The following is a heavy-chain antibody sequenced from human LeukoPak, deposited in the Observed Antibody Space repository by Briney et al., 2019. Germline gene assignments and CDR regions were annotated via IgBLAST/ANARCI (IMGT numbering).Heavy chain of an antibody. J-gene: IGHJ4*02. CDR2: IYYSGST. CDR1: GGSISSSSYF. V-gene: IGHV4-39*01. CDR3: ARQDYDNGDY. Sequence: SETLSLTCTVSGGSISSSSYFWGWIRQPPGKGLEWIGSIYYSGSTYYNPSLKSRLTVSVDTSKNQFSLKLSSVTAADTAVYYCARQDYDNGDYWGQGTLVTVSS. D-gene: IGHD3-16*01.